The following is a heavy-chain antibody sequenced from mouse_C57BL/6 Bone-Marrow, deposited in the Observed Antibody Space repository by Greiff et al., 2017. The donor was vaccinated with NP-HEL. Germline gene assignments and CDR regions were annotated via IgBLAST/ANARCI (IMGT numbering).Heavy chain of an antibody. D-gene: IGHD1-1*01. CDR3: ARRTPYYYGSSYDY. J-gene: IGHJ2*01. CDR2: ISSGGRYT. Sequence: EVMLVESGGDLVKPGGSLKLSCAASGFTFSSYGMSWVRRTPDKRLELVATISSGGRYTYYPDSVKGRFTLSRDNAKNTLYLQMSSLKSEDTAMYYCARRTPYYYGSSYDYWGQGTTLTVSS. V-gene: IGHV5-6*02. CDR1: GFTFSSYG.